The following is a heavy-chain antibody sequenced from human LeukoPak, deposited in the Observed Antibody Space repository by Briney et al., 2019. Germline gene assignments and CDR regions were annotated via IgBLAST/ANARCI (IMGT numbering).Heavy chain of an antibody. CDR2: ISSSSSYI. V-gene: IGHV3-21*01. CDR1: GFTFSSYS. J-gene: IGHJ3*02. CDR3: ARGVCSSTSCYRAFDI. D-gene: IGHD2-2*01. Sequence: PGGSLRLSCAASGFTFSSYSMNWVRQAPGKGLEWVSSISSSSSYIYYADSVKGRFTISRDNAKNSLYLQMNSLRAEDTAVYYCARGVCSSTSCYRAFDIWGQGTMVTVSS.